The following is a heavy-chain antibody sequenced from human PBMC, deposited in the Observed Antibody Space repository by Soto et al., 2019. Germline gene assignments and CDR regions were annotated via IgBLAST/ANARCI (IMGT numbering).Heavy chain of an antibody. V-gene: IGHV1-69*13. CDR1: GGTFSSYA. CDR2: IIPIFGTA. J-gene: IGHJ6*02. CDR3: ARGLEPLSGSYSGWAFGYYYYGMDV. D-gene: IGHD3-10*01. Sequence: GASVKVSCKASGGTFSSYAISWVRQAPGQGLEWMGGIIPIFGTANYAQKFQGRVTITADESTSTAYMELSSLRSEDTAVYYCARGLEPLSGSYSGWAFGYYYYGMDVWGQGTTVTVSS.